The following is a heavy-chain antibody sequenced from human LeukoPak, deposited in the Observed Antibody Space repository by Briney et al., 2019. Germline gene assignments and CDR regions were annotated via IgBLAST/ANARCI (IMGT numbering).Heavy chain of an antibody. J-gene: IGHJ4*02. CDR3: ARVTGGYGDFYFDY. D-gene: IGHD4-17*01. Sequence: SETLSLTCTASGDSITTSSYYWGWIRQPPGKGLEWIGSIYYSGSAYYNPSLKSRVTISVDTSENQFSLKLSSVTAADTAVYYCARVTGGYGDFYFDYWGQGTLVTVSS. CDR2: IYYSGSA. V-gene: IGHV4-39*07. CDR1: GDSITTSSYY.